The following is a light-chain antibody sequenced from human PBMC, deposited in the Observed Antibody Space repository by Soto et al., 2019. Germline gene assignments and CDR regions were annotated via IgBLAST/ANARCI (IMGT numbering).Light chain of an antibody. CDR2: DVS. CDR1: SSDVGGYNY. J-gene: IGLJ1*01. V-gene: IGLV2-14*01. CDR3: SSYTSSSTDL. Sequence: QSALTQPASVSGSPGQWITISCTGTSSDVGGYNYVSWYQQHPGQAPKLMIYDVSNRPSGVSNRFSGSKSGNTASLTISGLQAEDEADYYCSSYTSSSTDLCGTGTKLTVL.